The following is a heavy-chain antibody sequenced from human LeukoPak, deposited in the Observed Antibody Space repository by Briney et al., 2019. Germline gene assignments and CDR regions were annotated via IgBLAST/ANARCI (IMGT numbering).Heavy chain of an antibody. Sequence: TSETLSLTCTVSGGSISSSSYYWGWIRQPAGKGVEWIGSIYYSGSTYYNRTVKSRFTISVNRSKSQCSLKVSYVTAEATALYYCASRGPTIDYWGQGTLVTVSS. CDR1: GGSISSSSYY. CDR3: ASRGPTIDY. V-gene: IGHV4-39*01. CDR2: IYYSGST. J-gene: IGHJ4*02.